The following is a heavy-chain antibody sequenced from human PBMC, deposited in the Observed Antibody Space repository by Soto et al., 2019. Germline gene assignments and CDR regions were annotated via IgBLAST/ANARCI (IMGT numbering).Heavy chain of an antibody. CDR1: GFTFDDYT. CDR2: ISWDGGST. D-gene: IGHD2-15*01. V-gene: IGHV3-43*01. J-gene: IGHJ6*02. CDR3: AKASVAANDYYYGMDV. Sequence: GGSLRLSCAASGFTFDDYTMHWVRQAPGKGLEWVSLISWDGGSTYYADSVKGRFTISRDNSKNSLYLQMDSLRTEDTALYYCAKASVAANDYYYGMDVWGQGTTVTVSS.